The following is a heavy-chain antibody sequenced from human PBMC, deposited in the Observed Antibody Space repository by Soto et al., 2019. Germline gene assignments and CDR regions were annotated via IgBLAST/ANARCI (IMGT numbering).Heavy chain of an antibody. D-gene: IGHD3-10*01. Sequence: ASVKVSFQTCGYTFTSYVIHWVRQATGKGLEWMGWINPNNGYTDYAQNFQGGVTMTSDTSLSADYMELSSLTSDDTAVYYFARGTGVREYWGQETLVTVYS. J-gene: IGHJ4*02. CDR1: GYTFTSYV. CDR3: ARGTGVREY. CDR2: INPNNGYT. V-gene: IGHV1-8*01.